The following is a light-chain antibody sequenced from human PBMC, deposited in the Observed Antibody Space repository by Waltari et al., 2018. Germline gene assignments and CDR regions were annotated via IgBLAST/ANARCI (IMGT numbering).Light chain of an antibody. Sequence: QSALTQPPSASGSPGQSVTISCTGTSSDVGGFDYVSWYQQHPGKVPRRMIYEVSNRSSGFPARFSGSKSGNTASLTVSGLQVEDEADYYCSSFAGSSQMLFGGGTKLTVL. CDR1: SSDVGGFDY. CDR2: EVS. V-gene: IGLV2-8*01. J-gene: IGLJ2*01. CDR3: SSFAGSSQML.